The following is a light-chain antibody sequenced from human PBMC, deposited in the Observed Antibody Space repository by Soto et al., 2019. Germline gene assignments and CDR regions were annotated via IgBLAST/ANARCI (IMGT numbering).Light chain of an antibody. J-gene: IGKJ1*01. Sequence: DIQMTQSPSSLSASVGDRVTITCRASQSISSYLNWYQQKPGKAPKLLIYAASSLQSGVPSRFSGSGSGTDFTLTISSLQPEDFATYYCQQSYSTPKTFGQGNMVDIK. CDR3: QQSYSTPKT. CDR2: AAS. CDR1: QSISSY. V-gene: IGKV1-39*01.